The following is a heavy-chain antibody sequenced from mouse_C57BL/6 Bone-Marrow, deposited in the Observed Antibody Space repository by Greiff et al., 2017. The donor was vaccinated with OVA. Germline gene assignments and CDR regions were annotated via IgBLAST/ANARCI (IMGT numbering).Heavy chain of an antibody. J-gene: IGHJ4*01. D-gene: IGHD1-1*01. Sequence: QVQLQQSGPGLVAPSQSLSITCTVSGFSLTSYGVHWVRQPPGKGLEWLVVIWSDGSTTYNSALKSRLSISKDNSKSQVFLKMNSLQTDDTAMYYCARQEYYGSRRDYYAMDYWGQVTSVTVSS. CDR1: GFSLTSYG. CDR2: IWSDGST. CDR3: ARQEYYGSRRDYYAMDY. V-gene: IGHV2-6-1*01.